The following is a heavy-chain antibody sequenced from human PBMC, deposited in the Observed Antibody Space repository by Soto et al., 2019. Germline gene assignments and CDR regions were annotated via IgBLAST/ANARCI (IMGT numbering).Heavy chain of an antibody. V-gene: IGHV1-2*02. CDR2: INPNSGDT. D-gene: IGHD3-10*02. Sequence: ASVKVSCKASGYTFTGYYMHWVRQAPGQGLEWMGWINPNSGDTNYAQKFQGRVTMTRDTSISTAYMELSRLESDDTAVYYCARDPLSSFAMDVWGQGTTVTVSS. J-gene: IGHJ6*02. CDR3: ARDPLSSFAMDV. CDR1: GYTFTGYY.